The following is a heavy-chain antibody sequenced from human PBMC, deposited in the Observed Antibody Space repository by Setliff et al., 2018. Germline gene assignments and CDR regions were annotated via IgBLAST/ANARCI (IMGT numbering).Heavy chain of an antibody. D-gene: IGHD1-26*01. V-gene: IGHV3-66*01. CDR1: GFTVSSNY. J-gene: IGHJ3*02. CDR2: IYSGGST. CDR3: IRDWGEAGSTNAFDI. Sequence: PGGSLRLSCAASGFTVSSNYMSWVRQAPGKGLEWVSVIYSGGSTYYADSVKGRFTISRDNSKNTVYLQMNRLRADDTAVYYCIRDWGEAGSTNAFDIWGQGTVVTVSS.